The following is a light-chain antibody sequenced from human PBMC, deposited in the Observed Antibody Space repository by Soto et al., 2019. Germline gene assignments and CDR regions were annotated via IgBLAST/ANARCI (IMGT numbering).Light chain of an antibody. CDR1: QSVSSTY. Sequence: EIVLTQSPGTLSLSPGERVTLSCRASQSVSSTYLAWYQQKPGQAPRLLIYGASSRATGIPDRFSGGGSGTDFTLPISRLEPEDFAVYYCHQYGSSPPFTFGPGTKVDIK. J-gene: IGKJ3*01. CDR2: GAS. CDR3: HQYGSSPPFT. V-gene: IGKV3-20*01.